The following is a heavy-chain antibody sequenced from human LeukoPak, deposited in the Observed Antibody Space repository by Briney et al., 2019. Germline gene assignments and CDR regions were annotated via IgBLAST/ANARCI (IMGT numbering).Heavy chain of an antibody. CDR1: GGSISGYY. Sequence: SETLSLTCTVSGGSISGYYWSWIRQPPGKGLEWIGEINHNGNTNYNPSLTSRVTISVDTSKNQFSLRLSSVTAADTAVYYCASHYFDYWGQEPWSPSPQ. J-gene: IGHJ4*01. CDR2: INHNGNT. CDR3: ASHYFDY. V-gene: IGHV4-34*01.